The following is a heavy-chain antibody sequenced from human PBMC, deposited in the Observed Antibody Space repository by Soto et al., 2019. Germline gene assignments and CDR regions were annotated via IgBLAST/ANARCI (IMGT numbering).Heavy chain of an antibody. CDR3: ARDTTYGSGSYSY. CDR2: ISAYNGNT. J-gene: IGHJ4*02. D-gene: IGHD3-10*01. V-gene: IGHV1-18*01. Sequence: QVQLVQSGAEVKKPGASVKVSCKASGYTFTSYGISWVRQAPGQGLEWMGWISAYNGNTNYAQKLQGRAXXTXDXXTSTAYRELRSLRSDDTTVYYCARDTTYGSGSYSYWGQGTLVTVSS. CDR1: GYTFTSYG.